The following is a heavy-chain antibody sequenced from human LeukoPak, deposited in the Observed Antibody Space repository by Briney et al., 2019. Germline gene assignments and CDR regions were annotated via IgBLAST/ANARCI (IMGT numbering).Heavy chain of an antibody. J-gene: IGHJ6*02. CDR2: IIPIFGTA. CDR3: ARDEYQLLYYYYGMDV. CDR1: GGTFSSYA. V-gene: IGHV1-69*13. Sequence: SVKVSCKASGGTFSSYAISWVRQAPGQGLEWMGGIIPIFGTANYAQKFQGRVTITADESTSTAYMELSSLRSEDTAVYYSARDEYQLLYYYYGMDVWGQGTTVTVSS. D-gene: IGHD2-2*01.